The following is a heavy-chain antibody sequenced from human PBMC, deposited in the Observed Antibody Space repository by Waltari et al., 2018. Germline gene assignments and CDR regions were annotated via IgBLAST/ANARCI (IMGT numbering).Heavy chain of an antibody. CDR1: GGSISSYY. V-gene: IGHV4-59*01. Sequence: QVQLQESGPGLVKPSETLSLTCTVSGGSISSYYWSWIRQPPGKGLEWIGYIYYSGSTTYNPSRKIRVTISVDTSKNQFSLKLSSVTAADTAVYYCARDTAVAGTRSYYYYMDVWGKGTTVTVSS. CDR3: ARDTAVAGTRSYYYYMDV. D-gene: IGHD6-19*01. J-gene: IGHJ6*03. CDR2: IYYSGST.